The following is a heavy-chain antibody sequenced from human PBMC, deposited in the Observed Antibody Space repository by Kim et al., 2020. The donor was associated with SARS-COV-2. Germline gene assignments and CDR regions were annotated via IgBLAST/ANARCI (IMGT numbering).Heavy chain of an antibody. J-gene: IGHJ4*02. V-gene: IGHV4-34*01. Sequence: SETLSLTCAVYGGSFSGYYWSWIRQPPGKGLEWIGEINHSGSTNYNPSLKSRVTISVDTSKNQFSLKLSSVTAADTAVYYCARASPGVRDLGDWGQGTLVTVSS. CDR1: GGSFSGYY. CDR3: ARASPGVRDLGD. D-gene: IGHD3-10*01. CDR2: INHSGST.